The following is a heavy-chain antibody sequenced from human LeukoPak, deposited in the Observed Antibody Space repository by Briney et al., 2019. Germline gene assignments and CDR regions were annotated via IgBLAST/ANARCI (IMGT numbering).Heavy chain of an antibody. V-gene: IGHV4-39*07. CDR1: GGSISSSSYY. CDR2: IYYSGST. Sequence: SETLSLTCTVSGGSISSSSYYWGWIRQPPGKGLEWIGSIYYSGSTNYNPSLKSRVTISVDTSKNQFSLKLSSVTAADTAVYYCARDLRGPGAFDIWGQGTMVTVSS. CDR3: ARDLRGPGAFDI. J-gene: IGHJ3*02.